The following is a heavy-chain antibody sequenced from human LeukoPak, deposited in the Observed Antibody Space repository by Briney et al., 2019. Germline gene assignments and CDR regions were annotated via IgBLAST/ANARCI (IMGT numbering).Heavy chain of an antibody. D-gene: IGHD5-24*01. CDR1: GYTFTSYD. CDR2: MNPNSVNT. Sequence: GASVKVSCKASGYTFTSYDINCVRQATGQGLEWMGWMNPNSVNTGYAQKFQGRVTMTRNTSISTAYMELSSLRSEDTAVYYCARRRRNGYKIGVWFDPWGQGTLVTVSS. CDR3: ARRRRNGYKIGVWFDP. J-gene: IGHJ5*02. V-gene: IGHV1-8*01.